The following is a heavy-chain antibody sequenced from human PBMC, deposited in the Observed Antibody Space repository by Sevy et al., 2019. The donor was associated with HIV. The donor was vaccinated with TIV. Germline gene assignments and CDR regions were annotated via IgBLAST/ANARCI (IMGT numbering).Heavy chain of an antibody. D-gene: IGHD3-22*01. J-gene: IGHJ4*02. CDR3: ARGGIGMMVVVDPFDY. Sequence: GGSLRLSCVASGFTFSSYGMHWVRQAPGKGLEWVAVISYDGTNKYYADSVKGRFNISRDKSKNTLSLQMNSLTTEDTAVYYCARGGIGMMVVVDPFDYWGQGALVTVSS. CDR2: ISYDGTNK. V-gene: IGHV3-30-3*01. CDR1: GFTFSSYG.